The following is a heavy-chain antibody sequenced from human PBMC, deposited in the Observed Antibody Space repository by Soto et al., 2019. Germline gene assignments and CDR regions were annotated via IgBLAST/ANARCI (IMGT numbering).Heavy chain of an antibody. D-gene: IGHD3-10*01. V-gene: IGHV4-34*01. Sequence: QVQLQQWGAGLLKPSETLSLTCAVYGGSFSGYYWSWIRQPPGKGLEWIGEINHSGSTNYNPSLKSRVTISVDTSKNQFSLKLSSVTAADTAVYYCARGSPGAAYGMDAWGQGTTVTVSS. J-gene: IGHJ6*02. CDR2: INHSGST. CDR3: ARGSPGAAYGMDA. CDR1: GGSFSGYY.